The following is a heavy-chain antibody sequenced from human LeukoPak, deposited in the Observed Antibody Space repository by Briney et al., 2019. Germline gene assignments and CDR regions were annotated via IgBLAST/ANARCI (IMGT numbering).Heavy chain of an antibody. D-gene: IGHD3-22*01. CDR3: ARSRGYYDSSGYPDNASDI. CDR2: ITPFNGDT. Sequence: ASVKVSCKSSGYTFTYRYLHWVRQAPGQALEWMGWITPFNGDTNYAQRFQDRVTITSDRSMSTVYMELSSLRSEDTAMFYCARSRGYYDSSGYPDNASDIWGQGTMVTVSS. V-gene: IGHV1-45*02. CDR1: GYTFTYRY. J-gene: IGHJ3*02.